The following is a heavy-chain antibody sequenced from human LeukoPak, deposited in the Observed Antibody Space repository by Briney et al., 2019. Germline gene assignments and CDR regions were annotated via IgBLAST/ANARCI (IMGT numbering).Heavy chain of an antibody. CDR2: INPNSGGT. CDR3: ARSRITMVRGDFNWFDP. D-gene: IGHD3-10*01. V-gene: IGHV1-2*02. CDR1: GYTFTGYY. J-gene: IGHJ5*02. Sequence: ASVKVSCKASGYTFTGYYIHWVRQAPGQGLEWMGWINPNSGGTNYAQKFQGRVTMTRDTSISTAYMELSRLRSDDTAVYYCARSRITMVRGDFNWFDPWGRGTLATVAS.